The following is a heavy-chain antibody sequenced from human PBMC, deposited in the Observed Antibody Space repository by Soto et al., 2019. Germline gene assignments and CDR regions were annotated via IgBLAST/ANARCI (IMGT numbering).Heavy chain of an antibody. V-gene: IGHV1-69*01. CDR1: GGTFGSYA. CDR3: ARSQGSSTSLEIYYYYYYGMDV. CDR2: IIPIPGTA. D-gene: IGHD2-2*01. Sequence: QVQLVQSGAEVKKPGSSVKVSCKASGGTFGSYAISWVRQAPGQGLEWMGGIIPIPGTANYAQKFKGRGTIAADEYTSTAYMELSSLRSEDTAVYYCARSQGSSTSLEIYYYYYYGMDVWGQGTTVTVSS. J-gene: IGHJ6*02.